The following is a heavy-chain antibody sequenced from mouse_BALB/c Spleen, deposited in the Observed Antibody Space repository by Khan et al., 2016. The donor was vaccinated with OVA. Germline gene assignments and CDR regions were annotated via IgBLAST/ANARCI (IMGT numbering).Heavy chain of an antibody. D-gene: IGHD1-3*01. J-gene: IGHJ3*01. CDR3: ARSTYIYAFVY. CDR1: GDSITSGY. V-gene: IGHV3-8*02. Sequence: EVQLVESGPSLVKPSQTLSLTCSVTGDSITSGYWNWIRKFPGNKLEYMGYIIYTGYTYYNPSLQSRISITRHTSKNQYYLQLNSVTDEDTSTYYCARSTYIYAFVYWGQGTLVTVSA. CDR2: IIYTGYT.